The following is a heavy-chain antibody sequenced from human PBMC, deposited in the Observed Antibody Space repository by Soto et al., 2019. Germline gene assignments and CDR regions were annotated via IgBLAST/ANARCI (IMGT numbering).Heavy chain of an antibody. CDR2: SVPTLGMA. D-gene: IGHD2-15*01. J-gene: IGHJ4*02. CDR1: GDTFTDHT. CDR3: ASGDCSGGRCYSDFDF. Sequence: QVHLVQSGAEVKKPGSSVKVSCQASGDTFTDHTVTWVRQAPGQGLEWMGRSVPTLGMANYAQTFQGRVTITADTSMTTAYLELTGLTSDDSAVYYCASGDCSGGRCYSDFDFWGQGTLVTVSS. V-gene: IGHV1-69*02.